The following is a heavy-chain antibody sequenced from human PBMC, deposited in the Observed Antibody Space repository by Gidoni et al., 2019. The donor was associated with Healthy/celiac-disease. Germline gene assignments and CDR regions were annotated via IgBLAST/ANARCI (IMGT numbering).Heavy chain of an antibody. CDR3: AKDLEVGATPYYYGMDV. Sequence: EVQLLESGGGLVQPGGSLRLSCAASGFTFSSYAMSWVRQAPGKGLEWVSAISGSGGSTYYADSVKGRFTISRDNSKNTLYLQMNSLRAEDTAVYYCAKDLEVGATPYYYGMDVWGQGTTVTVSS. V-gene: IGHV3-23*01. J-gene: IGHJ6*02. CDR1: GFTFSSYA. D-gene: IGHD1-26*01. CDR2: ISGSGGST.